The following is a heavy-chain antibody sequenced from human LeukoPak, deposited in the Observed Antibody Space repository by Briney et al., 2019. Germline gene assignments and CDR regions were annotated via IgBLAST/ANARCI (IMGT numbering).Heavy chain of an antibody. CDR1: GFTFSSYS. Sequence: GGSLRLSCAASGFTFSSYSMNWVRQAPGKGLEWVSYISSSSSTIYYADSVKGRFTISRDNAKNSLYLQMNSLRAEDTAVYYCARDRDTTMVPFRAFDIWGQGTMVTVSS. J-gene: IGHJ3*02. CDR3: ARDRDTTMVPFRAFDI. V-gene: IGHV3-48*04. D-gene: IGHD5-18*01. CDR2: ISSSSSTI.